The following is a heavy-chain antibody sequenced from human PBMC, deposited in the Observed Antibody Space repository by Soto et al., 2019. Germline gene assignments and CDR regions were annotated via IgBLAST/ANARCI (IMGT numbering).Heavy chain of an antibody. CDR3: AKALAAAGRPADFDY. Sequence: EVQLVESGGGLVQPGRSLRLSCAASGFTFDDYAMHWVRQAPGKGLEWVSGISWNSGSIGYAESVKGRFTIFRDNAKNSLYLQMTSLRAEDTALYYCAKALAAAGRPADFDYWGQGTLVTVSS. J-gene: IGHJ4*02. CDR2: ISWNSGSI. V-gene: IGHV3-9*01. D-gene: IGHD6-13*01. CDR1: GFTFDDYA.